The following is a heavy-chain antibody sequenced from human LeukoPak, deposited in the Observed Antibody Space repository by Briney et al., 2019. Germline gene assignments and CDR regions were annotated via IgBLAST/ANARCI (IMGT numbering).Heavy chain of an antibody. D-gene: IGHD3-22*01. Sequence: ASVKVSCKASGYTFTGYYIHWVRQAPGQGLKWMGWINPNSGGTNYAQKFQGRVTMTRDTSINTAYMELSRLRSDDTAVYYCAREVGSGYLFCDYWGQGTLVTVSP. CDR3: AREVGSGYLFCDY. J-gene: IGHJ4*02. V-gene: IGHV1-2*02. CDR1: GYTFTGYY. CDR2: INPNSGGT.